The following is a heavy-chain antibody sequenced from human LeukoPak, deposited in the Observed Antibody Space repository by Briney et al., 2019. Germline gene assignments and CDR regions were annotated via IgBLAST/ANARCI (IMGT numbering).Heavy chain of an antibody. CDR3: ARGEGGGVTGGADYYYMDV. CDR2: IIPIFGTA. D-gene: IGHD5-18*01. CDR1: GGTFSSYA. V-gene: IGHV1-69*05. Sequence: GASVKVSCKASGGTFSSYAISWVRQAPGQGLEWMGGIIPIFGTANYAQKLQGRVTMTTDTSTSTAYMELRSLRSDDTAVYYCARGEGGGVTGGADYYYMDVWGKGTTVTVSS. J-gene: IGHJ6*03.